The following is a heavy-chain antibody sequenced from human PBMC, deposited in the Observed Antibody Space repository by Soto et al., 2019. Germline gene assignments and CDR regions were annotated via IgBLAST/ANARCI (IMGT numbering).Heavy chain of an antibody. CDR2: ISSSSSYI. CDR1: GFTFSSYS. D-gene: IGHD5-18*01. J-gene: IGHJ6*02. Sequence: EVQLVESGGGLVKPGGSLRLSCAASGFTFSSYSMNWVRQAPGKGLEWVSSISSSSSYIYYADSGKGRFTISRDNAKNSLDLHMKSLRAEGTAVYYGARDAEVDTAMFRPHYYYYGMDVWGQGTTVTVSS. V-gene: IGHV3-21*01. CDR3: ARDAEVDTAMFRPHYYYYGMDV.